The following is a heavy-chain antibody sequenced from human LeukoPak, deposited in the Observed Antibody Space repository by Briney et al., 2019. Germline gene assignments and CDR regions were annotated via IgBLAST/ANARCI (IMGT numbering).Heavy chain of an antibody. Sequence: SETLSLTCTVPRGSISGYYWSWFRQPPGKGLEWIGYIYHSGRTSYNPSLKSRVTISVDTSKNEFSLTLRFVTAADTAVYYCAGPIYEAVEQWGQGTLVTVSS. J-gene: IGHJ4*02. CDR1: RGSISGYY. D-gene: IGHD3-3*01. CDR3: AGPIYEAVEQ. CDR2: IYHSGRT. V-gene: IGHV4-59*08.